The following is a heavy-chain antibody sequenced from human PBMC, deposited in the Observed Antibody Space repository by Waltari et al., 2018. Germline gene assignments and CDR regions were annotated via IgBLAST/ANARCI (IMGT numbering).Heavy chain of an antibody. CDR3: ARDPYSGMNEGLDF. Sequence: QVQLVQSGAEVREPGASVRVACKASGYVFGHYDINWVRQGPGQRLEGMGWMTPNTGNTGYAQKFQGRVTMTMSASITTAYMELRNLRSDDTAVYYCARDPYSGMNEGLDFWGQGTLVTVSS. D-gene: IGHD1-26*01. CDR2: MTPNTGNT. J-gene: IGHJ4*02. V-gene: IGHV1-8*01. CDR1: GYVFGHYD.